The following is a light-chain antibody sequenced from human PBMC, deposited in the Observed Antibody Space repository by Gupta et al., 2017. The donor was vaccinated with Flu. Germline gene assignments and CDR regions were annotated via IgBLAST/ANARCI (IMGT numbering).Light chain of an antibody. Sequence: QSIAISCTGTSSDVGSYNFVSWYQQHPGKAPKLMIYEVSKRPSGVSNRFSGSKSGNTASLTISGLQAEDEADYYCCSYAGNSLVFGGGTKLTV. CDR3: CSYAGNSLV. CDR1: SSDVGSYNF. CDR2: EVS. V-gene: IGLV2-23*02. J-gene: IGLJ2*01.